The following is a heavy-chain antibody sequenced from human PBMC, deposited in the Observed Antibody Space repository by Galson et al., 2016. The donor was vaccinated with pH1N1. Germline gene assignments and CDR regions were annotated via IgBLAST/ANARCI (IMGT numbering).Heavy chain of an antibody. Sequence: LRLSCAASGFIFSSYAMHWVRQAPGKGLEYVSAISSNGGSTYYANSVKDRFTISRDNSKNTLYLQMGSLRAEDMAVYYCARDSSDYGDYGAFDIWGQGTMVTVSS. J-gene: IGHJ3*02. V-gene: IGHV3-64*01. CDR1: GFIFSSYA. CDR2: ISSNGGST. D-gene: IGHD4-17*01. CDR3: ARDSSDYGDYGAFDI.